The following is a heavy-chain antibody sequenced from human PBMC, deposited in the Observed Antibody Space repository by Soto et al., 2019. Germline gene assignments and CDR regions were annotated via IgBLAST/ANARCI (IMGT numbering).Heavy chain of an antibody. Sequence: GGSLRLSCAASGFSFSSYAMNWVRQAPGKGLEWVSVISGSGDSTYYADSVKGRFTISRDNSKNTLYLQMNSLRAEDTAVYYCAKDRARYCGGGSCYSIFDYWGQGTQVTVSS. V-gene: IGHV3-23*01. CDR2: ISGSGDST. J-gene: IGHJ4*02. D-gene: IGHD2-15*01. CDR3: AKDRARYCGGGSCYSIFDY. CDR1: GFSFSSYA.